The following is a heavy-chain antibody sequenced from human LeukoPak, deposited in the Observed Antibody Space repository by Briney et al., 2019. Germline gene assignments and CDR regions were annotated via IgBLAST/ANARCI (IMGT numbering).Heavy chain of an antibody. V-gene: IGHV4-61*09. CDR1: GGSISSSSYY. Sequence: PSETLSLTCTVSGGSISSSSYYWGWIRQPAGKGLEWIGHIYTSGSTNYNPSLKSRVTISVDTSKNQFSLKLSSVTAADTAVYYCARRGSSWYWGDFDYWGQGTLVTVSS. D-gene: IGHD6-13*01. CDR2: IYTSGST. J-gene: IGHJ4*02. CDR3: ARRGSSWYWGDFDY.